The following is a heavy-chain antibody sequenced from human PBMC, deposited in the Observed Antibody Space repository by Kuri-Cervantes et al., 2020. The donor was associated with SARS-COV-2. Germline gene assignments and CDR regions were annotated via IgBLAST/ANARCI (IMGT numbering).Heavy chain of an antibody. CDR3: ARDLSDSSTPPHDP. J-gene: IGHJ5*02. Sequence: GESLKISCAASGFTFSSYGMHWVRQAPGKGLEWVAFIRYDGSNKYYADSVKGRFTISRDNSKNTLYLQMNSLRAEDTALYYCARDLSDSSTPPHDPWGQGTLVTDSS. CDR2: IRYDGSNK. CDR1: GFTFSSYG. D-gene: IGHD2-2*01. V-gene: IGHV3-30*02.